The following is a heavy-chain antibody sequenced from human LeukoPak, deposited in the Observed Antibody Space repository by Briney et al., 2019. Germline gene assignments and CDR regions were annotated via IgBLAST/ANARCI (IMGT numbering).Heavy chain of an antibody. CDR2: IDPKSGDT. CDR1: GYSFTGYY. Sequence: ASVKVSCKASGYSFTGYYMHWVRQAPGQGLEWIGRIDPKSGDTDLAQKLQGRVTVTWDTSITTAYMELSRLTSDDTAVYYCARVIEAVNGRGVLHYWGQGTLVTVSP. D-gene: IGHD6-19*01. V-gene: IGHV1-2*06. CDR3: ARVIEAVNGRGVLHY. J-gene: IGHJ4*02.